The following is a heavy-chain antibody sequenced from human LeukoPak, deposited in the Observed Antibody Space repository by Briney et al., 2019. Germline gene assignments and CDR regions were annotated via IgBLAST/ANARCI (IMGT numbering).Heavy chain of an antibody. Sequence: GGSLRLSCAASGFTVSSNYMSWVRQAPGKGLEWVSVIYSGGSTYYADSVKGRFTISRDNSKNTLYLQMNSLRAEDTAVYYCARGYFGPWWQYWRQGTLVPVSS. CDR3: ARGYFGPWWQY. D-gene: IGHD3-9*01. CDR2: IYSGGST. CDR1: GFTVSSNY. V-gene: IGHV3-66*02. J-gene: IGHJ4*02.